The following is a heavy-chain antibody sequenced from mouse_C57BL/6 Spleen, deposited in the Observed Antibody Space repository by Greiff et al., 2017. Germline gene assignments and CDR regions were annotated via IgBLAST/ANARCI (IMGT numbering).Heavy chain of an antibody. CDR2: ISYSGST. CDR1: GYSITSGYD. Sequence: EVKLMESGPGMVKPSQSLSLSCTVTGYSITSGYDWHWIRHFPGNKLEWMGYISYSGSTNYNPSLKSRISITHDTSKNHFYLKLNSVTTEDTATYYCALAGDYDDWFAYWGQGTLVTVSA. CDR3: ALAGDYDDWFAY. D-gene: IGHD2-4*01. V-gene: IGHV3-1*01. J-gene: IGHJ3*01.